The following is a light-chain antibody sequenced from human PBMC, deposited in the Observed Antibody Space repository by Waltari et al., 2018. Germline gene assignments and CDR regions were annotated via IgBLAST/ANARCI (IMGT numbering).Light chain of an antibody. V-gene: IGKV3-20*01. Sequence: NVLTQSPGTLSLSPGERATLSCRASQSVSNNYLAWFQQQPGQAPRLLICGASSRATGIPDRVSGSGSGTDFTLTISRLEPEDSAVYFCHLYGSARTFGGGTKVEIK. CDR3: HLYGSART. J-gene: IGKJ4*01. CDR1: QSVSNNY. CDR2: GAS.